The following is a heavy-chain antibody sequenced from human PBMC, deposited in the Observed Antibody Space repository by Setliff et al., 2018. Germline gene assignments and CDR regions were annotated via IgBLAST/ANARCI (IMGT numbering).Heavy chain of an antibody. J-gene: IGHJ4*02. Sequence: SETLSLTCSVYGESFSNNYWSWIRQTPGKGLEWIGESNHGGSTSYHPSLKSRLTMSVDTSKNQFSLNLNSVTAADTAVYYCTTDRRGDGLMFFDYWGRGIPVTVSS. D-gene: IGHD3-10*01. V-gene: IGHV4-34*01. CDR2: SNHGGST. CDR1: GESFSNNY. CDR3: TTDRRGDGLMFFDY.